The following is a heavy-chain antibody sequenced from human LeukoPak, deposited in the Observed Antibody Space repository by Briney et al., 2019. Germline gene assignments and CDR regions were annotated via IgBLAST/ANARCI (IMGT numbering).Heavy chain of an antibody. D-gene: IGHD2-15*01. V-gene: IGHV1-18*04. CDR1: GYTFTSYY. Sequence: ASVKVSCKASGYTFTSYYMHWVRQAPGQGLEWMGWISAYNGNTNYAQKLQGRVTMTTDTSTSTAYMELRSLRSDDTAVYYCARRYCSGGSCYSGPNWFDPWGQGTLVTVSS. CDR2: ISAYNGNT. CDR3: ARRYCSGGSCYSGPNWFDP. J-gene: IGHJ5*02.